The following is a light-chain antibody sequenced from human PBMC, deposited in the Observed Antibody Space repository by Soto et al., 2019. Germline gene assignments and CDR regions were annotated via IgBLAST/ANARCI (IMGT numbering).Light chain of an antibody. CDR3: CSYAGSNTLV. CDR1: SGDVGGYNY. V-gene: IGLV2-11*01. J-gene: IGLJ2*01. Sequence: QSALTQPRSLSGSPGQSVTISCTGTSGDVGGYNYVSWYQHHPGRAPKLMIYDVTKRPSGVPNRFSGSRSGNTASLTISGLQAEDEADYYCCSYAGSNTLVFGGGTKVTVL. CDR2: DVT.